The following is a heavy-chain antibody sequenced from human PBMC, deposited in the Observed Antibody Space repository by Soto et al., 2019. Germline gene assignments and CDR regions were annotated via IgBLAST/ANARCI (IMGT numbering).Heavy chain of an antibody. J-gene: IGHJ5*02. CDR3: AREKRSSSWYMGSRKLSTWFDP. Sequence: GASVKDSCKPSGYTFTSYYMHRVRQAPGQGLEWMGIINPSGGSTSYAQKFQGRVTMTRDTSTRTVDMELSRLRSEYTAVYYCAREKRSSSWYMGSRKLSTWFDPWGQGTLVTVSS. CDR1: GYTFTSYY. CDR2: INPSGGST. V-gene: IGHV1-46*01. D-gene: IGHD6-13*01.